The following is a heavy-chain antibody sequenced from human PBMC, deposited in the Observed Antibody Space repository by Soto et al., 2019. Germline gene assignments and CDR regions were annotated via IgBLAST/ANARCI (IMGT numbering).Heavy chain of an antibody. CDR1: GYTFTSYD. CDR3: TRGDF. J-gene: IGHJ4*02. Sequence: QVQLVQSGAEAKKPGASVTVSCQASGYTFTSYDINWVRLATGQGLEWMGFMTPSSGNTGYAQKFQGRVTLTRSTSIRTAYLELSRLRSDDTAVYYCTRGDFWGQGTLVTVSS. CDR2: MTPSSGNT. V-gene: IGHV1-8*01.